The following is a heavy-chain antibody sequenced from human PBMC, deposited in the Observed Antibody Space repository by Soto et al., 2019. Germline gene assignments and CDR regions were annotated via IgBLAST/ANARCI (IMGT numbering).Heavy chain of an antibody. CDR3: ARGYDCWSGYYPSYFDY. D-gene: IGHD3-3*01. V-gene: IGHV1-69*06. CDR2: IIPIFGTA. Sequence: QVQLVQSGAEVKKPGSSVKVSCKASGGTFSSYAISWVRQAPGQGLEWMGGIIPIFGTANYAQKFQGRVTITADKSTSTDYMELSSLRSEDTAVYYCARGYDCWSGYYPSYFDYWGQGTLVTVSS. J-gene: IGHJ4*02. CDR1: GGTFSSYA.